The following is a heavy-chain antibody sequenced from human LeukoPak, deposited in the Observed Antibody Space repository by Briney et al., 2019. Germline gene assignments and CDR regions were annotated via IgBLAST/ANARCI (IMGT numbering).Heavy chain of an antibody. J-gene: IGHJ1*01. CDR2: ISSSGSTI. D-gene: IGHD5-12*01. CDR1: GFTFSDYY. CDR3: ARVATTEYFQH. V-gene: IGHV3-11*01. Sequence: GGSLRLSCAASGFTFSDYYMSWIRQAPGKGLEWVSYISSSGSTIYYADSVKGRFTISRDNAKNSLYRQMNSLRAEDTAVYYCARVATTEYFQHWGQGTLVTVSS.